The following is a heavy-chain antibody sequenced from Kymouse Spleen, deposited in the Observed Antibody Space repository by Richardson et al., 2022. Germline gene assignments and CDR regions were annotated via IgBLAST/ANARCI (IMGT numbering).Heavy chain of an antibody. Sequence: QVQLVESGGGVVQPGRSLRLSCAASGFTFSSYGMHWVRQAPGKGLEWVAVISYDGSNKYYADSVKGRFTISRDNSKNTLYLQMNSLRAEDTAVYYCAKEARPNYYGSGSYVDYWGQGTLVTVSS. CDR3: AKEARPNYYGSGSYVDY. V-gene: IGHV3-30*18. CDR2: ISYDGSNK. J-gene: IGHJ4*02. CDR1: GFTFSSYG. D-gene: IGHD3-10*01.